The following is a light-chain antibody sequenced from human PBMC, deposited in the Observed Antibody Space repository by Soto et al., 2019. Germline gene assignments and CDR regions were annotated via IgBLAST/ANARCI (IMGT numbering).Light chain of an antibody. CDR2: RNN. Sequence: QSVLTQPPSASGTPGRRVTISCSGSSTHIGSNFVYWYQQLPGTAPKILIYRNNQRPSGVPDRFSGTKSGTSASLAISGLRSEDEADYYCAAWDDSLSGSYVFGTGTKLTVL. CDR3: AAWDDSLSGSYV. J-gene: IGLJ1*01. CDR1: STHIGSNF. V-gene: IGLV1-47*01.